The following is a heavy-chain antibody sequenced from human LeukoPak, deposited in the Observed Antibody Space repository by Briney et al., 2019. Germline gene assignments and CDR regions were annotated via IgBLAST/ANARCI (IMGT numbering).Heavy chain of an antibody. J-gene: IGHJ6*03. CDR1: GGSISSGSYC. Sequence: SQTLSLTCTVSGGSISSGSYCWSWIRQPAGKGLEWIGRIYTSGSTNYNPSLKSRVTISVDTSKNQFSLKLSSLTAADTAVYYCASQISYYDFWSCSASFYYYYMDVWGKGTTVTVSS. CDR3: ASQISYYDFWSCSASFYYYYMDV. V-gene: IGHV4-61*02. D-gene: IGHD3-3*01. CDR2: IYTSGST.